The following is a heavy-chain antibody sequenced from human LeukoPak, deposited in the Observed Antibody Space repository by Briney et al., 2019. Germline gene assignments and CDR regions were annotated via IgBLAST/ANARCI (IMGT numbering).Heavy chain of an antibody. D-gene: IGHD6-19*01. CDR3: ARVPHSNGYGYDVIDV. CDR1: GYTFTSYY. J-gene: IGHJ6*04. Sequence: ASVKVSCKASGYTFTSYYVHWVRQGAGQGLGWMGWINPNSGGTNYAQKYQSRVTITRDTSIRTDYMEQSRLRPDNTAVYYCARVPHSNGYGYDVIDVWGKGTTVTVSS. CDR2: INPNSGGT. V-gene: IGHV1-2*02.